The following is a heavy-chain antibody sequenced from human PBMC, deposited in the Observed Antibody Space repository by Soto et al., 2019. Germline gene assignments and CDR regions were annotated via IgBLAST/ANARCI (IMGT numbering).Heavy chain of an antibody. CDR2: IVVGSGNT. J-gene: IGHJ6*03. V-gene: IGHV1-58*01. D-gene: IGHD3-16*01. CDR3: ARGGPYDYIRGRYMDG. CDR1: GFTFTSSA. Sequence: SVKVSCKAFGFTFTSSAVQWVRQARGQRLEWIGWIVVGSGNTNYAQKFQERVTITRDMSTSTVYMELSSLRSEDTAVYYCARGGPYDYIRGRYMDGWGKGTTVTVSS.